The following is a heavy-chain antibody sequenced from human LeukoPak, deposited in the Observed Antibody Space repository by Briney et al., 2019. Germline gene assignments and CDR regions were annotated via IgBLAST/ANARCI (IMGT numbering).Heavy chain of an antibody. J-gene: IGHJ4*02. V-gene: IGHV4-39*01. CDR3: ARVNQLLWFGELLEDGFDY. D-gene: IGHD3-10*01. CDR2: IYYSGST. CDR1: GGSISSSSYY. Sequence: PSETLSLTCTVSGGSISSSSYYWGWIRQPPGKGLEWIGSIYYSGSTYYNPYLKSRVTISVDTSKNQFSLKLSSVTAADTAVYYCARVNQLLWFGELLEDGFDYWGQGTLVTVSS.